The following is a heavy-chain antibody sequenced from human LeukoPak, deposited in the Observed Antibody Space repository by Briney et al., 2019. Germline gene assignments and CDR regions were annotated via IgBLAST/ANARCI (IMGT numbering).Heavy chain of an antibody. CDR2: IYYSGST. CDR1: GGSISSSSYY. D-gene: IGHD3-3*01. CDR3: ARQIPPLYDFWSGYYPEYFQH. J-gene: IGHJ1*01. Sequence: PSETLSLTCTVSGGSISSSSYYWGWIRQPPGKGLEWIGSIYYSGSTYYNPSLKSRVTISVDTSKNQFSLKLSSVTAADTAVYYCARQIPPLYDFWSGYYPEYFQHWGQGTLVTVSS. V-gene: IGHV4-39*01.